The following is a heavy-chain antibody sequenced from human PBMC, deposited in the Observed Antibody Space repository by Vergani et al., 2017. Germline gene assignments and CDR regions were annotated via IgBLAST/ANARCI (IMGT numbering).Heavy chain of an antibody. V-gene: IGHV4-4*07. J-gene: IGHJ6*03. CDR3: ARAGGGTSRNLNYYMDM. CDR1: GGSISSYY. Sequence: QVQLQESGPGLVKPSETLSLTCTVSGGSISSYYWSWIRQPAGKGLEWIGRVYTTVSTNYNPSLKSRVTMSVDTSKNHFSLKLSSVTAAATAVYFCARAGGGTSRNLNYYMDMWGKGRTETVSS. CDR2: VYTTVST.